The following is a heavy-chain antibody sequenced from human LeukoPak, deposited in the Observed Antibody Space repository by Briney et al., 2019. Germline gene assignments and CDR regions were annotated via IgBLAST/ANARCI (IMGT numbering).Heavy chain of an antibody. V-gene: IGHV1-2*02. D-gene: IGHD2-2*01. CDR1: GYTFTGYY. Sequence: ASVKVSCKASGYTFTGYYMHWVRQAPGQGLEWMGWINCNSGGTNYAQKFQGRVTMTRDTSISTAYMELNSLRADDAAVYYCARDPQSSHQLVSYWGQGSLVTVSS. CDR2: INCNSGGT. J-gene: IGHJ4*02. CDR3: ARDPQSSHQLVSY.